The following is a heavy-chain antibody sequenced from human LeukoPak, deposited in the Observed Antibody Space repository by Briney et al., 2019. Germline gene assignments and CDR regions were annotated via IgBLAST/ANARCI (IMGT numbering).Heavy chain of an antibody. CDR3: ATNDYDFWSGYPPFDY. CDR2: ISGSGGST. D-gene: IGHD3-3*01. J-gene: IGHJ4*02. Sequence: GGSLRLSCAASGFTFSSYAMSWVRQAPGKGLEWVSAISGSGGSTYYADSVKGRFTIPRDNSKNTLYLQMNSLRAEDTAVYYCATNDYDFWSGYPPFDYWGQGTLVTVSS. V-gene: IGHV3-23*01. CDR1: GFTFSSYA.